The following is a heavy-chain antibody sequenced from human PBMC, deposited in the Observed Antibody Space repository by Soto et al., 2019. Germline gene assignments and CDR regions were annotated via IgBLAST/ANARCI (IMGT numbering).Heavy chain of an antibody. CDR2: INHSGST. V-gene: IGHV4-34*01. CDR1: GGSFSGYY. CDR3: ARGIGYGYYYYMDV. J-gene: IGHJ6*03. Sequence: PSETLSLTCAVYGGSFSGYYWSWIRQPPGKGLEWIGEINHSGSTNYNPSLKSRVTISVDTSKNQFSLKLSSVTAADTAVYYCARGIGYGYYYYMDVWGKGTTVTVSS. D-gene: IGHD5-18*01.